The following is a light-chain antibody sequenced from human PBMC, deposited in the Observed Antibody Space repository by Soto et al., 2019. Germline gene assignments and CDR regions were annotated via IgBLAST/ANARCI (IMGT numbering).Light chain of an antibody. CDR2: GAS. CDR3: QQYESSPLT. Sequence: EIVMTQSPATLSVSPGERATLSCRASQSVSGNLAWYQQKPGQAPRLLIYGASTRATGIPARFSGSGSGTEFTLTISSLQSEDFAVYYCQQYESSPLTFGGGTKVEIK. CDR1: QSVSGN. J-gene: IGKJ4*01. V-gene: IGKV3D-15*02.